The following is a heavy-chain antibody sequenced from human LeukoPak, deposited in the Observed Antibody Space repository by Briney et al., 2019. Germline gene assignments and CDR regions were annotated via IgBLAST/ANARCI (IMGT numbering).Heavy chain of an antibody. D-gene: IGHD5-12*01. V-gene: IGHV4-34*01. CDR1: GGSFCGYY. J-gene: IGHJ4*02. CDR3: ARDPPGAGYSGYDRGFDY. Sequence: SETLSLTCAVYGGSFCGYYWSWIRQPPGKGLEWIGETNHSGSTNYNPSLKSRVTISVDTSKNQFSLKLSSVTAADTAVYYCARDPPGAGYSGYDRGFDYWGQGTLVTVSS. CDR2: TNHSGST.